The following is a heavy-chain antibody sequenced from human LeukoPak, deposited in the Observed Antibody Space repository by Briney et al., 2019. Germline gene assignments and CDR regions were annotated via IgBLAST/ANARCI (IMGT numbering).Heavy chain of an antibody. D-gene: IGHD5-12*01. J-gene: IGHJ4*02. CDR2: IYYSGST. CDR1: GGSISSGGYY. Sequence: SETLSLTCTVSGGSISSGGYYWSWIRQHPGKGLAWIGYIYYSGSTYYNPSLKSRVTISVDTSKNQFSLKLSSVTAADTAVYYCAGVIVATYYLDYWGQGTLVTVSS. V-gene: IGHV4-31*03. CDR3: AGVIVATYYLDY.